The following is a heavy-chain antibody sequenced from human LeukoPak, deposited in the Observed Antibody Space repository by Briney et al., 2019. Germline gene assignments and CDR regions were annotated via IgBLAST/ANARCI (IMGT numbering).Heavy chain of an antibody. Sequence: SQTLSLTCTVSGGSISSGDYYWSWIRQPPGKGLEWIGYIYYSGSTYYNPSLKSRVTISVDTSKNQFSLKLSSVTAADTAVYYCARSYYYGSGSYLVGWFDPWGQEPWSPSPQ. J-gene: IGHJ5*02. D-gene: IGHD3-10*01. CDR3: ARSYYYGSGSYLVGWFDP. CDR2: IYYSGST. CDR1: GGSISSGDYY. V-gene: IGHV4-30-4*08.